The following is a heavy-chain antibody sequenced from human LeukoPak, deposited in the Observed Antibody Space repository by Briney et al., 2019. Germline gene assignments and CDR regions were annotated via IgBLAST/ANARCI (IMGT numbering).Heavy chain of an antibody. CDR2: TYYRSKWYN. CDR1: GDTVYSNRAP. J-gene: IGHJ4*02. V-gene: IGHV6-1*01. D-gene: IGHD3-10*01. Sequence: SQTLSLTCAISGDTVYSNRAPWNWIRQSPSRGLEWLGRTYYRSKWYNDYAVSVKSRITINQDTSKNQFSLQLNSVTPEDTAVYYCTGGVITGGFDYWGQGTLVIVSS. CDR3: TGGVITGGFDY.